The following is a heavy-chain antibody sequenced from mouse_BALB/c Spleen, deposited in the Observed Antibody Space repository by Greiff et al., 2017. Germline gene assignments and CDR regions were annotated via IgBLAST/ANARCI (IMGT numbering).Heavy chain of an antibody. CDR1: GFTFSSYT. J-gene: IGHJ4*01. D-gene: IGHD2-14*01. CDR2: ISNGGGST. V-gene: IGHV5-12-2*01. CDR3: ARRGYDEGNYYAMDY. Sequence: DVQLVESGGGLVQPGGSLKLSCAASGFTFSSYTMSWVRQTPEKRLEWVAYISNGGGSTYYPDTVKGRFTISRDNAKNTLYLQMSSLKSEDTAMYYCARRGYDEGNYYAMDYWGQGTSVTVSS.